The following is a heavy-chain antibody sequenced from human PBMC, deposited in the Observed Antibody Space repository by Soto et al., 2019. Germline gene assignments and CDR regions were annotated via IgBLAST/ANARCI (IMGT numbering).Heavy chain of an antibody. CDR1: GGSVSSGSYY. CDR2: IYYSGST. D-gene: IGHD3-16*02. J-gene: IGHJ4*02. Sequence: SETRSLTCTVSGGSVSSGSYYWSWIRQPPGKGLEWIGYIYYSGSTNYNPSLKSRVTISVDTSKNQFSLKLSSVTAADTAVYYCARAQTYYDYVWGSYRTRVYFDYWGQGTLVTVS. V-gene: IGHV4-61*01. CDR3: ARAQTYYDYVWGSYRTRVYFDY.